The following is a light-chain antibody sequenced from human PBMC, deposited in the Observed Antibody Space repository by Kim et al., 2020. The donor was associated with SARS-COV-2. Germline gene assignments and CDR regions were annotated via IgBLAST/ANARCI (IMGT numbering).Light chain of an antibody. J-gene: IGKJ1*01. Sequence: DIQMTQSPSSLSASVGDTVTITCRASQGVANSSAWFQQKPGKAPKSLIYAASTLQTGVPSRFSGTGSRTYFTLTISSLQPEDSATYYCQQYNTYTWTFGQGTKVEVK. CDR2: AAS. CDR1: QGVANS. CDR3: QQYNTYTWT. V-gene: IGKV1-16*01.